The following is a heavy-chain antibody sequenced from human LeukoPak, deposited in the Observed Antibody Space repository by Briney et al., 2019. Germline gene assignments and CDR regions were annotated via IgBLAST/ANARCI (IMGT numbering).Heavy chain of an antibody. J-gene: IGHJ4*02. CDR1: GGSISSGDYY. Sequence: SETLSLTCTVSGGSISSGDYYWSWIRQPPGKGLEWIGYIYYSGSTYYNPSLKSRVAISVDTSKNQFSLKLSSVTAADTAVYYCARNTYYYGSGSYYNRAFDYWGQGTLVTVSS. V-gene: IGHV4-30-4*08. CDR3: ARNTYYYGSGSYYNRAFDY. CDR2: IYYSGST. D-gene: IGHD3-10*01.